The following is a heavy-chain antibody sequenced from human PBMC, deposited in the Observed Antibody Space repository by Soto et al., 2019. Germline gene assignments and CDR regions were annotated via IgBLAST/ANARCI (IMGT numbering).Heavy chain of an antibody. Sequence: QVQLVQSEAEVKKPGASVKVSCEASGYTFINHGISWVRQAPGHGLEGMGWVSGSNGNTKYAQKFQGRVTMTTETSTSTAHMELRNLRSDDTAVYFCARDFYPLAYYFDPWGQGTLVTVSS. V-gene: IGHV1-18*04. CDR2: VSGSNGNT. CDR1: GYTFINHG. CDR3: ARDFYPLAYYFDP. J-gene: IGHJ4*02.